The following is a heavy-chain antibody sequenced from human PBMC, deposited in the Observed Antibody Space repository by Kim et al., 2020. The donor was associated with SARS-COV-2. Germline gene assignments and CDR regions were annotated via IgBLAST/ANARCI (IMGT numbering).Heavy chain of an antibody. CDR3: ARTYGGSPRDY. V-gene: IGHV1-18*01. Sequence: TNYAQKLQGRVSMTTDTSTSTAYMELRSMTSDDTAVYYCARTYGGSPRDYWGQGTLVTVSS. J-gene: IGHJ4*02. CDR2: T. D-gene: IGHD5-12*01.